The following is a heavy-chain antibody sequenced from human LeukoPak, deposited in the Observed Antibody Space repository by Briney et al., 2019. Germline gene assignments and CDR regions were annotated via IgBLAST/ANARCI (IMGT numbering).Heavy chain of an antibody. D-gene: IGHD4-17*01. CDR1: GGSISSYY. CDR3: ARGYGDYGNWFDP. Sequence: SETLSLTCTVSGGSISSYYWGWIRQPPGKGLEWIAYMYNSGSSTNYNPSLKSRVTISVDTSKNQFSLKLSSVTAADTAVYHCARGYGDYGNWFDPWGQGTLVTVSS. J-gene: IGHJ5*02. V-gene: IGHV4-59*01. CDR2: MYNSGSST.